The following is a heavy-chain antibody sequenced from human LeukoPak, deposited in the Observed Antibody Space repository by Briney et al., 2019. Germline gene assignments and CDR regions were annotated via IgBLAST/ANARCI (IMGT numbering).Heavy chain of an antibody. J-gene: IGHJ4*02. CDR2: IYSGGTT. V-gene: IGHV3-53*01. CDR1: GFTVSSNY. Sequence: GPLRLSCAASGFTVSSNYMSWVRQAPGKGLEWVSVIYSGGTTYYADSVKGRFTISRDNSKNTLYLQMNNLRAEDTAVYYCAKTITTVVTPGDYWGQGTLVTVSS. CDR3: AKTITTVVTPGDY. D-gene: IGHD4-23*01.